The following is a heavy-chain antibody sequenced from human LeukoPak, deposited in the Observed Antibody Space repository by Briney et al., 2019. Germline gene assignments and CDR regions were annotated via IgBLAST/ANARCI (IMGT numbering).Heavy chain of an antibody. J-gene: IGHJ4*02. CDR3: ARVNTATLPFDY. D-gene: IGHD5-18*01. V-gene: IGHV4-30-4*08. CDR1: GGSISSGDYY. Sequence: ASETLSLTCTVSGGSISSGDYYWSWIRQPPGKGLEWIGYIYYSGSTYYNPSLKSRVTISVDTSKNQFSLKLSSVTAADTAVYYCARVNTATLPFDYWGQGTLVTVSS. CDR2: IYYSGST.